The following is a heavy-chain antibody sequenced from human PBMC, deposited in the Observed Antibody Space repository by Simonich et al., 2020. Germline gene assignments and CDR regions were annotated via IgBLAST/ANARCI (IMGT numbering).Heavy chain of an antibody. Sequence: QVQLVQSGAEVKKPVSSVKVSCKASGGTFSSYAISWVRQAPGQGLEWMGEIHPIFGRANSAQKFQGRVTITADKSTSTAYMELSSLRSEDTAVYYCARGGLADRRIVYYYYMDVWGKGTTVTVSS. D-gene: IGHD2-15*01. V-gene: IGHV1-69*06. CDR1: GGTFSSYA. J-gene: IGHJ6*03. CDR3: ARGGLADRRIVYYYYMDV. CDR2: IHPIFGRA.